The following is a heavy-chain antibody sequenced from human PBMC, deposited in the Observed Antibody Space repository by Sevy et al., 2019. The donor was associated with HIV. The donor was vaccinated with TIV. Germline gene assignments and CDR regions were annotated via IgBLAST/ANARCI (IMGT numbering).Heavy chain of an antibody. V-gene: IGHV3-30*03. CDR1: GFIFSTAA. CDR2: ISTNGDIK. Sequence: GGSLRLSCAASGFIFSTAAMDWVRQAPGKGLEWVAVISTNGDIKHYADSVKGRFTISRDNSKNTVSLQMNSLRPDDTAVYYCARGVRGRDAGSNGWHGFFDYWGQGNMVTVSS. J-gene: IGHJ4*02. CDR3: ARGVRGRDAGSNGWHGFFDY. D-gene: IGHD6-19*01.